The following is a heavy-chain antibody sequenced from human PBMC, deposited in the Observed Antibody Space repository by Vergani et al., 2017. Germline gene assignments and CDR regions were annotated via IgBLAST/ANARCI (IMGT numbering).Heavy chain of an antibody. Sequence: EVQLVESGGGLVQPGGSLRLSCAASGFTVSSNYMSWVRQAPGKGLEWVSVIYSGGSTYYADSVKGRFTISRDNSKNTLYLQMNSLRAEDTAVYYCARERIAAIGGYYYGMDVWGQGTTVTVSS. CDR2: IYSGGST. J-gene: IGHJ6*02. CDR1: GFTVSSNY. V-gene: IGHV3-66*01. D-gene: IGHD6-13*01. CDR3: ARERIAAIGGYYYGMDV.